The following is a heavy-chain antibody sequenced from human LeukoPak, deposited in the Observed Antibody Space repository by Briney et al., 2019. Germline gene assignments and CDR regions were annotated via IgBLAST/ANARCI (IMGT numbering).Heavy chain of an antibody. CDR2: IYHSGST. J-gene: IGHJ4*02. D-gene: IGHD6-13*01. Sequence: PSETLSLTCTVSGASISSYYWSWIRQPPGKGLEWIGYIYHSGSTNYTPSLKSRVTISVDTSKSQFSLKLSSVTAAATAVYYCATGYSSTWYYFDYWGQGTLVTVSS. CDR3: ATGYSSTWYYFDY. CDR1: GASISSYY. V-gene: IGHV4-59*01.